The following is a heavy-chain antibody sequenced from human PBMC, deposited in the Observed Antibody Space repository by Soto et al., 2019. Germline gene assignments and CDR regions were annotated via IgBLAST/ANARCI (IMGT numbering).Heavy chain of an antibody. CDR1: GFTFSRYG. CDR2: IFYDGSRK. CDR3: VRVESDYDGNWFDS. Sequence: QVQLVESGGGVVQPGRSLKLSCAASGFTFSRYGMHWVRQAPGKGLEWVAVIFYDGSRKEYAASLKGRFTISRDNSKNTLYLQMNSLRAEDTAMYYCVRVESDYDGNWFDSWGRGTLVTVSS. J-gene: IGHJ5*01. V-gene: IGHV3-33*01. D-gene: IGHD5-12*01.